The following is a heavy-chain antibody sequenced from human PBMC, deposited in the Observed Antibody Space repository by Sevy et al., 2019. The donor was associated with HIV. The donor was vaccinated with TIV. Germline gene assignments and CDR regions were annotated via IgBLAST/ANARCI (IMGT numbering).Heavy chain of an antibody. Sequence: SETLSLTCSVSGGSISGDSWGWIRQPPTKELEWIGNIYYSGTTNYNPSLKSRVTISVDTSKNQFSLSLSSVTAADTAVYYCARGGGSFDYWGQGTLVTVSS. V-gene: IGHV4-59*01. D-gene: IGHD2-15*01. CDR1: GGSISGDS. J-gene: IGHJ4*02. CDR2: IYYSGTT. CDR3: ARGGGSFDY.